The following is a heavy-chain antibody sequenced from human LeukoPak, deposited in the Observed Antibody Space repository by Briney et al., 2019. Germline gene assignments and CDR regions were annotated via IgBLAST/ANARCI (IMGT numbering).Heavy chain of an antibody. CDR1: GFTFSSYA. CDR3: ARDYDILTGYYFDY. J-gene: IGHJ4*02. Sequence: GGSLRLSCAASGFTFSSYAMHWVRQALGKGLEWVAVISYDGSNKYYADSVKGRFTISRDNSKNTLYLQMNSLRAEDTAVYYCARDYDILTGYYFDYWGQGTLVTVSS. D-gene: IGHD3-9*01. V-gene: IGHV3-30*04. CDR2: ISYDGSNK.